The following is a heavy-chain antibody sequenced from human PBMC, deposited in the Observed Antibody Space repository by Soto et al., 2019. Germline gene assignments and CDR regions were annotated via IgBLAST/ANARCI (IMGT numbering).Heavy chain of an antibody. V-gene: IGHV3-23*01. Sequence: EVQLLESGGGLVQPGGSLRLSCETSGFSFNTYAMTWVRQAPGMGLEWVAVINYSGRTTFHAQSVKGRFTISRDNSRNSVFLQMASLRAEDTAGYYWVKQRGSVKTYYYNMDVWGLGTTVIVSS. J-gene: IGHJ6*02. CDR3: VKQRGSVKTYYYNMDV. CDR2: INYSGRTT. D-gene: IGHD3-10*01. CDR1: GFSFNTYA.